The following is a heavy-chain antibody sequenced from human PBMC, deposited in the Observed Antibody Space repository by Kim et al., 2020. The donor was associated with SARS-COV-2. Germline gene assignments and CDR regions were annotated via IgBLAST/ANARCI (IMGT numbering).Heavy chain of an antibody. J-gene: IGHJ5*02. D-gene: IGHD3-22*01. Sequence: GGSLRLSCAGSGFTFSNFGLSWVRQAPGKGLESVSSISGSGTGTHYAYSVTGRVTISRANSKTTLYLQMNNLRADDTAAYYYAPDSSGAFSNWFDPCAQG. CDR3: APDSSGAFSNWFDP. CDR2: ISGSGTGT. CDR1: GFTFSNFG. V-gene: IGHV3-23*01.